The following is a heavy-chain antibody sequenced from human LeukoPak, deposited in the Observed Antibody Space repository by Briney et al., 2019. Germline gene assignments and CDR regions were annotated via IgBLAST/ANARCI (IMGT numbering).Heavy chain of an antibody. J-gene: IGHJ6*02. CDR1: GFTFGDYA. CDR2: IRSKAYGGTT. D-gene: IGHD3-10*01. Sequence: GGSLRLSCTASGFTFGDYAMSWVRKAPGKGLEWVGFIRSKAYGGTTEYAASVKGRFTISRDDSKSIAYLQMNSLKTEDTAVYYCTRVAIDFGIYYYGMDVWGQGTTLTVSS. CDR3: TRVAIDFGIYYYGMDV. V-gene: IGHV3-49*04.